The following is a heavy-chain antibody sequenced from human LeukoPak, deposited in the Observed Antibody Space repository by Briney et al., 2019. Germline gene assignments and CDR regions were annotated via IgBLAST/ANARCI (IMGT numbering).Heavy chain of an antibody. CDR2: INPNTGGR. Sequence: ASVKVSCKASGYTFTVYHMHWVRQAPGQGLEWMGWINPNTGGRNYAQKFQGRVTMTRDTSISTAYMELSSLRSDDTAVYYCAREGGDYTSSWYGYWGQGTLVTVSS. CDR3: AREGGDYTSSWYGY. CDR1: GYTFTVYH. V-gene: IGHV1-2*02. J-gene: IGHJ4*02. D-gene: IGHD6-13*01.